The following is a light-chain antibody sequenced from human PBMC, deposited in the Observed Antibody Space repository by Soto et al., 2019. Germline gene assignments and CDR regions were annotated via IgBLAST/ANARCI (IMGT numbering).Light chain of an antibody. Sequence: IVLKQSPCTLSLNPGERATLSCGASQTVTSNYLAWYQQKPGQAPRLLIFGASIRVTGIPDRFIGSGSGTDFTLTISRLEPEDFAVYYCQHYVTSLTTFGQVS. V-gene: IGKV3-20*01. J-gene: IGKJ1*01. CDR2: GAS. CDR3: QHYVTSLTT. CDR1: QTVTSNY.